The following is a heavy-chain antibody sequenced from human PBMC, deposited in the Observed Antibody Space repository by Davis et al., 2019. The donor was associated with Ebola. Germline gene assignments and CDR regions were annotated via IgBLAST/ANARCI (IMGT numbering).Heavy chain of an antibody. J-gene: IGHJ6*02. CDR2: ISSSSSYT. D-gene: IGHD7-27*01. V-gene: IGHV3-21*04. CDR1: GFTFSAYS. CDR3: AKGGLGTYYNYGMDV. Sequence: GGSLRLSCAASGFTFSAYSMNWVRQAPGKGLEWVSSISSSSSYTYYTDSVKGRFTISRDNSKNTLYLQMNSLRAEDTAVYYCAKGGLGTYYNYGMDVWGQGTTVTVSS.